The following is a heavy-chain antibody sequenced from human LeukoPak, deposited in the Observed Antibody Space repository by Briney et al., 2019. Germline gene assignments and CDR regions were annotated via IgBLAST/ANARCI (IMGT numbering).Heavy chain of an antibody. Sequence: GGSLRLSCAASGFTFSDYEMNWVRQAPGKGLDWLSYISRSGTTIYYADSVKGRFTISRDNAKNSLYLQMNSLRAEDTAVYYCAKDRTVTTGTFDYWGQGTLVTVSS. CDR1: GFTFSDYE. J-gene: IGHJ4*02. CDR2: ISRSGTTI. V-gene: IGHV3-48*03. CDR3: AKDRTVTTGTFDY. D-gene: IGHD4-17*01.